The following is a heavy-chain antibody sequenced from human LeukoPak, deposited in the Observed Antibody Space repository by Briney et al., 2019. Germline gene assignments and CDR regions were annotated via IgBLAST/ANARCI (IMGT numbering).Heavy chain of an antibody. CDR2: ISSSSSTI. Sequence: GGSLRLSCAASGFTFSSYSMNWVRQAPGKGLEWVSYISSSSSTIYYADSVKGRFTISRDNAKNSLYLQMNSLRDEDTAVYYCARDYGYGDSTPLGYFDYWGQGTQVTVSS. CDR1: GFTFSSYS. V-gene: IGHV3-48*02. D-gene: IGHD4-17*01. CDR3: ARDYGYGDSTPLGYFDY. J-gene: IGHJ4*02.